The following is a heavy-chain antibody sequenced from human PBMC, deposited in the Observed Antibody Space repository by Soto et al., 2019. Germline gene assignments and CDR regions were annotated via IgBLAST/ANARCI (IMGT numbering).Heavy chain of an antibody. CDR2: INSDGSST. J-gene: IGHJ4*02. V-gene: IGHV3-74*01. CDR1: GFTFRSYW. CDR3: GSGGSSLIFAS. D-gene: IGHD6-6*01. Sequence: PGGSLSVSCAASGFTFRSYWMQWVRQAPGKGLVWVSWINSDGSSTSYADSVKGRFTISRDNAKNTLYLQMNSLRAEDTAVYYCGSGGSSLIFASRGQGTLVTVSS.